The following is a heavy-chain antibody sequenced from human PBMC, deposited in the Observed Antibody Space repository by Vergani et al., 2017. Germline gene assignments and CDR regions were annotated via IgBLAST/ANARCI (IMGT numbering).Heavy chain of an antibody. CDR2: ISYDGSNK. CDR1: GFTFSSYG. Sequence: QVQLVESGGGVVQPGRSLRLSCAASGFTFSSYGMHWVRQAPGKGLEWVAVISYDGSNKYYADPVKGRFTISRDNSKNTLYLQMNSLRAEDTAMYYCARSSGWYVYYMDVWGKGTTVTVCS. J-gene: IGHJ6*03. CDR3: ARSSGWYVYYMDV. D-gene: IGHD6-19*01. V-gene: IGHV3-30*03.